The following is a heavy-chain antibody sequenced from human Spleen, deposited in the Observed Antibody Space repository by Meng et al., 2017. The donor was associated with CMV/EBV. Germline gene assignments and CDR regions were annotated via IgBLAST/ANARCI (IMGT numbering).Heavy chain of an antibody. CDR3: APVGGWGTGTPTALVT. V-gene: IGHV3-23*01. D-gene: IGHD2-8*02. J-gene: IGHJ5*02. Sequence: GGFLILSCAASGFTFSSYTMSWVRQAPGQGLEWVSAVSGRGGSTNYADSVKGRFTISRDNSKSTLYLQLNNLRAGDTAVYYCAPVGGWGTGTPTALVTWGQGALVTVSS. CDR1: GFTFSSYT. CDR2: VSGRGGST.